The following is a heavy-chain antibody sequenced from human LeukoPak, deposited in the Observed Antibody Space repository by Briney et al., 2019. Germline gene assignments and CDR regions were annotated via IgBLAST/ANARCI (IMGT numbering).Heavy chain of an antibody. CDR1: GFSFSPYG. Sequence: GGSLRLSCAASGFSFSPYGMNWVRQSPGMGLEWISYISGSGSLIYYADSVKGRFTISRDNAKNSLFLQMNSLRAEDTAVYYCAREKYDFWSGYYSFDYWGQGTLVTVSS. CDR2: ISGSGSLI. V-gene: IGHV3-48*04. J-gene: IGHJ4*02. D-gene: IGHD3-3*01. CDR3: AREKYDFWSGYYSFDY.